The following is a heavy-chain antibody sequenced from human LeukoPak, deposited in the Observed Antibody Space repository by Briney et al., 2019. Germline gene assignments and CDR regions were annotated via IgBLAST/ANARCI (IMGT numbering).Heavy chain of an antibody. CDR2: INSDGSST. CDR1: GFTFSSYW. J-gene: IGHJ4*02. D-gene: IGHD2/OR15-2a*01. V-gene: IGHV3-74*01. CDR3: ARVRGSFYYFDY. Sequence: GGSLRLSCAAPGFTFSSYWMHWVRQAPGKGLVWVSRINSDGSSTSYADSVKGRFTISRDNAKNTLYLQMNSLRAEDTAVYYCARVRGSFYYFDYWGQGTLVTVSS.